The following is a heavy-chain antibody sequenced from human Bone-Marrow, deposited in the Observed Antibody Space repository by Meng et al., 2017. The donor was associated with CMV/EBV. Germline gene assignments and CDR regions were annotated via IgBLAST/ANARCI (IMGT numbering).Heavy chain of an antibody. CDR3: AKDSIGRVILAALRYFQH. V-gene: IGHV3-23*01. CDR1: FTFSSYA. D-gene: IGHD2-2*01. J-gene: IGHJ1*01. Sequence: FTFSSYAMRWVRQAPGKGLEWVSGISGSGGSTDYADSVKGRFTISRDKSKNTLYLEMNSLRAEDTAVYYCAKDSIGRVILAALRYFQHWGQGTLVTVSS. CDR2: ISGSGGST.